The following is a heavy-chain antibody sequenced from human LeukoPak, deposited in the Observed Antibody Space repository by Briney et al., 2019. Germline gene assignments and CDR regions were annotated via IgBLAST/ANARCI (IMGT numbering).Heavy chain of an antibody. Sequence: GGSVRLSCAASGFTFSSYSMNWVRQAPGKGLEWVSYISSSSSTIYYADSVKGRFTISRDNAKNSLYLQMNSLRAEDTAVYYCARTDYAGAFDYWGQGTLVTVSS. CDR3: ARTDYAGAFDY. J-gene: IGHJ4*02. D-gene: IGHD3-9*01. CDR2: ISSSSSTI. CDR1: GFTFSSYS. V-gene: IGHV3-48*01.